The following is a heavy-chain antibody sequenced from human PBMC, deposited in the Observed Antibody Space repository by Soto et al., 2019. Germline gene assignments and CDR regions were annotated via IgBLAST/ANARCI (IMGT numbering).Heavy chain of an antibody. CDR3: ARNWNDGGDAFDI. CDR2: IWYDGSNK. V-gene: IGHV3-33*01. CDR1: GFTFSSYG. Sequence: PGGSLRLSCAASGFTFSSYGMHWVRQAPGKGLEWVAVIWYDGSNKYYADSVKGRFTISRDNSKNTLYLQMNSLRAEDTAVYYCARNWNDGGDAFDIWGQGTMVNVSS. J-gene: IGHJ3*02. D-gene: IGHD1-1*01.